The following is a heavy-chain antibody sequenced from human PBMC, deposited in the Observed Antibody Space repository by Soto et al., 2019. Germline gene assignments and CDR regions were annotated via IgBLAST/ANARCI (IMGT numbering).Heavy chain of an antibody. V-gene: IGHV4-30-4*01. CDR3: ARFWDSCGLGYYFDL. J-gene: IGHJ2*01. CDR1: GGSIISGGHY. Sequence: QVQLQASGRELVKPSQTLSLTCTVSGGSIISGGHYWSWIRQPPGKGLEWIGYIYYSGSTYYNPSLKSRVTISVDTSKNQFSLKLSSVTAADTAVYYCARFWDSCGLGYYFDLWGRGTLVTVSS. D-gene: IGHD3-22*01. CDR2: IYYSGST.